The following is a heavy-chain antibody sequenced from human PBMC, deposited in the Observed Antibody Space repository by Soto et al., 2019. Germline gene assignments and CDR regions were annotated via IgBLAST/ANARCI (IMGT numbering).Heavy chain of an antibody. J-gene: IGHJ6*02. CDR3: ARIDSGSYYDHYYYGMDV. Sequence: GGPLRLSCAASGFTFSSYGMHWVRQAPGKGLEWVAVIWYDGSNKYYADSVKGRFTISRDNSKNTLYLQMNSLRAEDTAVYYCARIDSGSYYDHYYYGMDVWGQGTTVTVSS. CDR1: GFTFSSYG. V-gene: IGHV3-33*01. D-gene: IGHD1-26*01. CDR2: IWYDGSNK.